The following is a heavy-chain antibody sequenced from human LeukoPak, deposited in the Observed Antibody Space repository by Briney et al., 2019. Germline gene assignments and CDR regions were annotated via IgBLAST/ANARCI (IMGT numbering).Heavy chain of an antibody. V-gene: IGHV4-4*07. CDR3: ASEGIRDYYYIMDV. CDR2: FYSSGST. Sequence: SETLSLTCTVSGGSMSDYYWSWIRQPAGKGLEWIGRFYSSGSTNYNPSLKSRVTLSVDISKNQFSLNLSSVTAADTAVYYCASEGIRDYYYIMDVWGKGTTVTISS. D-gene: IGHD1-14*01. CDR1: GGSMSDYY. J-gene: IGHJ6*03.